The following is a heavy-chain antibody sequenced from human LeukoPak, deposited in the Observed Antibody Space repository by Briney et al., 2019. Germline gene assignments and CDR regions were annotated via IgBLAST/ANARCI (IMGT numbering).Heavy chain of an antibody. CDR1: GFTFSNSY. D-gene: IGHD2-2*01. CDR3: ARVYCSSTSCPRGLDP. J-gene: IGHJ5*02. CDR2: INPDGSQR. V-gene: IGHV3-7*03. Sequence: QPGGSLRLSCAASGFTFSNSYMSWVRQAPGKGLEWVAIINPDGSQRSFVDSVKGRFAISRDNAKNSLYLQMNSLSAEDMAVYYCARVYCSSTSCPRGLDPWGQGTLVTVSS.